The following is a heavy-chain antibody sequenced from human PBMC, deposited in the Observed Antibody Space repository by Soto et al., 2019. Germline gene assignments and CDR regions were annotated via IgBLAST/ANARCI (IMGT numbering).Heavy chain of an antibody. J-gene: IGHJ6*02. Sequence: EVQLVESGGGLVKPGGSLRLSCAASGFTFSNAWMTWVRQAPGRGLEWVGRIKSEAVGGTTDYAAPVKGRFTISRDDSKNTLYLQMTSLKTEDTAVYSCTTMWVDVWGQGTTVTVSS. V-gene: IGHV3-15*01. CDR1: GFTFSNAW. CDR2: IKSEAVGGTT. CDR3: TTMWVDV. D-gene: IGHD1-26*01.